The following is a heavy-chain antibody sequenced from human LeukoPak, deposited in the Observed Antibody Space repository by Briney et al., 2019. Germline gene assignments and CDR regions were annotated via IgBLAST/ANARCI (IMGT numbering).Heavy chain of an antibody. Sequence: GGSLRLSCAASGFTVSSNYMSWVRQAPGKGLEWVSVIYSGGSTYYADSVKGRFTISRDNSKNSLYLQMNSLRAEDTALYYCAKNDQTERLIDYWGQGTLVTVSS. CDR2: IYSGGST. V-gene: IGHV3-53*05. D-gene: IGHD6-25*01. CDR3: AKNDQTERLIDY. J-gene: IGHJ4*02. CDR1: GFTVSSNY.